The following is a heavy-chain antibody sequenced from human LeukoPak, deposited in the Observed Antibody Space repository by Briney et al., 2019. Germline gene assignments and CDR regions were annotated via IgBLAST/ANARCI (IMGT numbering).Heavy chain of an antibody. J-gene: IGHJ5*02. Sequence: KPSETLSLTRTVSGGSISSYYWSWIRQPPGKGLEWIGYIYYSGSTNYNPSLKSRVTISVDTSKNQFSLKLSSVTAADTAVYYCARWAVTSWFDPWGQGTLVTVSS. CDR3: ARWAVTSWFDP. D-gene: IGHD4-17*01. CDR1: GGSISSYY. CDR2: IYYSGST. V-gene: IGHV4-59*01.